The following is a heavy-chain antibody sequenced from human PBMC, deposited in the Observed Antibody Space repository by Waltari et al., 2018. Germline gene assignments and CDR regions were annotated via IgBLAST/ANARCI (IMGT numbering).Heavy chain of an antibody. D-gene: IGHD6-13*01. CDR2: IRYDGGVK. V-gene: IGHV3-7*01. J-gene: IGHJ4*02. CDR1: GLGFGASW. CDR3: ARENYNGAAGDY. Sequence: EVQLVESGGGLVQQGGSWSLACATSGLGFGASWMSWVRQAPGKGLEWLANIRYDGGVKDIVDSVKGRFTVSRDNAENSLFLHMNSLRVEDTAVYYCARENYNGAAGDYWGQGTLVTVSS.